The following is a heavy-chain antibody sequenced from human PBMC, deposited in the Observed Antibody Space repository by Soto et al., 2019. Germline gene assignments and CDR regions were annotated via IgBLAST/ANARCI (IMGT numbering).Heavy chain of an antibody. Sequence: GPSVKVSCTTSGYTFISYALHWVRQAPGQRLEWMGWINAANGNTIYSQKFQGRVTITRDTSAYTAYMELSSLRSEDTAVYYCGRDGEFWAVADPNYMDVWGTGTTVTVSS. CDR1: GYTFISYA. CDR2: INAANGNT. D-gene: IGHD6-19*01. J-gene: IGHJ6*03. V-gene: IGHV1-3*01. CDR3: GRDGEFWAVADPNYMDV.